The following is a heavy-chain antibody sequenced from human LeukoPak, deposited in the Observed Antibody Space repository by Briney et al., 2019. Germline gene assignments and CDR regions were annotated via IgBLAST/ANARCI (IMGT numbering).Heavy chain of an antibody. Sequence: ASVKVSCKASGYTFTGYYMHWVRQAPGQGLEWMGWINPNSGGTNYAQKFQGRVTMTRDTSISTAYMELSRLRSDDTAVYYCARNGATRGYSGYDLDYWGQGTLVTVSS. J-gene: IGHJ4*02. CDR2: INPNSGGT. CDR3: ARNGATRGYSGYDLDY. V-gene: IGHV1-2*02. CDR1: GYTFTGYY. D-gene: IGHD5-12*01.